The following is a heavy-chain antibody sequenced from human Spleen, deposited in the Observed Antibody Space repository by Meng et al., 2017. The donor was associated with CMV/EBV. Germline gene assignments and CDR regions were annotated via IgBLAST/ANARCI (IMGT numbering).Heavy chain of an antibody. J-gene: IGHJ5*02. CDR1: GFTFSSFR. CDR3: AKQARTAYNWFDP. D-gene: IGHD5-18*01. Sequence: GGSLRLSCAASGFTFSSFRMNWVRQAPGKGLEWVAVIYAGGRSAYYADSVKGRFTISRDNAKNSLYRQMNSLRTEDTAVYYCAKQARTAYNWFDPWGQGTLVTVSS. V-gene: IGHV3-NL1*01. CDR2: IYAGGRSA.